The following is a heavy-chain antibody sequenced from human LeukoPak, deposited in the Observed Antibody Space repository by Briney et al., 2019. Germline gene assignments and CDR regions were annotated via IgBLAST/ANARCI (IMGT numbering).Heavy chain of an antibody. D-gene: IGHD3-22*01. CDR1: GFSVSTNY. Sequence: GGSLRLSCAASGFSVSTNYMSWVRQAPGKGPEWVSVTYYGGSTDYADSVKGRFTVSRDKSKNTLYLQMHSLRAEDTAVYYCAREDHYDSSGYNWYFDLWGRGTLVTVSS. CDR2: TYYGGST. V-gene: IGHV3-66*01. CDR3: AREDHYDSSGYNWYFDL. J-gene: IGHJ2*01.